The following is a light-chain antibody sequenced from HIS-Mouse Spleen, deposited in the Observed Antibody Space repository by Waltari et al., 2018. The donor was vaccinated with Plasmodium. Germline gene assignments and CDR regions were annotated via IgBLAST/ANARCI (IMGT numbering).Light chain of an antibody. V-gene: IGLV2-11*01. Sequence: QSALTQPRSVSGSPGQSVTISCTGTSSDVGGYNYVSRYQQHPGKAPKLMIYDVSKRPSGLPDRFSVSKSGNTASLTISGLQAEDEADYYCCSYAGSYTWVFGGGTKLTVL. CDR3: CSYAGSYTWV. CDR1: SSDVGGYNY. CDR2: DVS. J-gene: IGLJ2*01.